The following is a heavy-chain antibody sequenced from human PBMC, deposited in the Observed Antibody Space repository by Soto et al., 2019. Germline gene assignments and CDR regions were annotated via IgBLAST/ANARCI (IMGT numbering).Heavy chain of an antibody. Sequence: EVQLLESGGGLVQPGGSLRLSCAASGFTFSSYAMSWVRQAPGKGLEWVSAISGSGGSTYYADSVKGRFTISRDNSKNTLYLQMNSLRAEDTAVYYCAKVYDSSGYYLEHAFDICGQGTMVTVSS. V-gene: IGHV3-23*01. D-gene: IGHD3-22*01. J-gene: IGHJ3*02. CDR1: GFTFSSYA. CDR3: AKVYDSSGYYLEHAFDI. CDR2: ISGSGGST.